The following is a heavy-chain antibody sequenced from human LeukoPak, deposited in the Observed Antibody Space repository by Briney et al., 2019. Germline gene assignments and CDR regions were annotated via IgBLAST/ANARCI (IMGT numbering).Heavy chain of an antibody. CDR3: ARRNTPVVAGLDS. D-gene: IGHD5-18*01. V-gene: IGHV1-8*01. J-gene: IGHJ4*02. CDR2: MNPNSGNT. CDR1: GYTFTSYD. Sequence: ASVKVSCKASGYTFTSYDINWVRQATGQGLEWMGWMNPNSGNTGYAQRFQGRVTMTRNTSISTAYMELSSLRSEDTAVYYCARRNTPVVAGLDSWGQGTPVTVSS.